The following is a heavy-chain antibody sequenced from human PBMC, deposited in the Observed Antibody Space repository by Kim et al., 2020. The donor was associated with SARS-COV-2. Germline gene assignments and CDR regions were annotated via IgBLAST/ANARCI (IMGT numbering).Heavy chain of an antibody. J-gene: IGHJ4*02. V-gene: IGHV3-7*01. CDR3: ARAFSGASGRYNY. Sequence: GGSLRLSCAASGFTFSDYWMTWVRQAPGKGLEWVANIKQDGREKHYVDSLKGRFTISRDNAKNSMYLQINNLRVDDTAVYYCARAFSGASGRYNYWGQGT. CDR2: IKQDGREK. CDR1: GFTFSDYW. D-gene: IGHD6-19*01.